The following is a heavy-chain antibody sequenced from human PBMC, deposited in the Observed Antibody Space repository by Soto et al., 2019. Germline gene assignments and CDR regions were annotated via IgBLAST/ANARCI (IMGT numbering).Heavy chain of an antibody. J-gene: IGHJ4*02. Sequence: ASVKVSCKASGYTFTSYAMHWVRQAPGQRLEWMGWINAGNGNTKYSQKFQGRVTITRDTSASTAYMELSSLRSEDTAVYYCASQGDPSYGNEVYFDYWGQGTLVTVSS. CDR2: INAGNGNT. CDR1: GYTFTSYA. V-gene: IGHV1-3*01. CDR3: ASQGDPSYGNEVYFDY. D-gene: IGHD5-18*01.